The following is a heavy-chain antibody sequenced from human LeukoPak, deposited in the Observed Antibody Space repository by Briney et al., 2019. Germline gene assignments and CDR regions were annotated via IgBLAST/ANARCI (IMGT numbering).Heavy chain of an antibody. V-gene: IGHV3-48*02. Sequence: PGGSLRLSCAASGFIFSDYSMNWVRQAPGKGLEWLSYISSSGNTIYYADSVKGRFTISRDKAKNSLYLQMNRLRDEDTAVYYCARPLYYYDSSGYYDYWGQGTLVTVSS. D-gene: IGHD3-22*01. J-gene: IGHJ4*02. CDR1: GFIFSDYS. CDR3: ARPLYYYDSSGYYDY. CDR2: ISSSGNTI.